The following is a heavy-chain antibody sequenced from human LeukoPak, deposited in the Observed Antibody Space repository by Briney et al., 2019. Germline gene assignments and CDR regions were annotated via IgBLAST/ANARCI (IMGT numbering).Heavy chain of an antibody. Sequence: SETLSLTCAVYGGSFSGYYWSWIRQPPGKGLEWIGEINHSGSTNHNPSLKSRVTISVDTSKNQFSLKLSSVTAADTAVYYCARHVFSYYYDSSGYYGAFDIWSQGTMVTVSS. V-gene: IGHV4-34*01. D-gene: IGHD3-22*01. CDR2: INHSGST. CDR3: ARHVFSYYYDSSGYYGAFDI. J-gene: IGHJ3*02. CDR1: GGSFSGYY.